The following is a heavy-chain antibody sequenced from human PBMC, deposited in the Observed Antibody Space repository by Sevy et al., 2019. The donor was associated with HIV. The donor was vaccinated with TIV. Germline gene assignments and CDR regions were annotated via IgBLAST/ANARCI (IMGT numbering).Heavy chain of an antibody. CDR3: ARESIVVAGTSGGLDY. CDR1: GFTFSSYA. Sequence: GGSLRLSCAASGFTFSSYAMHWVRQAPGKGLEWVAVISYDGSNKYYADSVKGRFTISRDNSKNTLYLQMNSLRAEDTAVYYCARESIVVAGTSGGLDYWGQGTLVTVSS. CDR2: ISYDGSNK. D-gene: IGHD6-19*01. V-gene: IGHV3-30-3*01. J-gene: IGHJ4*02.